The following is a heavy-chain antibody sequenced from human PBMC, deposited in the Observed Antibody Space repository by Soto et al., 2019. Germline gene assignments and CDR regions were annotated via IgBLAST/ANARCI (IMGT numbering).Heavy chain of an antibody. CDR2: IYYSGST. V-gene: IGHV4-30-4*01. D-gene: IGHD3-10*01. CDR3: ATRYGRGVKYFQH. J-gene: IGHJ1*01. CDR1: GGSISSGDYY. Sequence: QVQLQESGPGLVKPSQTLSLTCTVSGGSISSGDYYWSWIRQPPGKGLEWIGYIYYSGSTYYNPSLTNRVTSSVDRSKNQVSLKQSSVTAADPAVYYCATRYGRGVKYFQHWGQGTLVTVSS.